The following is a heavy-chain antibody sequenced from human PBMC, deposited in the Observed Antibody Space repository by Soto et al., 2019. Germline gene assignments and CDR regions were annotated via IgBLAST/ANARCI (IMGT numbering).Heavy chain of an antibody. CDR3: AKVSGRIVGATTPFYYFDY. CDR2: IIGSGGST. CDR1: GFTFSSYA. V-gene: IGHV3-23*01. J-gene: IGHJ4*02. D-gene: IGHD1-26*01. Sequence: EVQLLESGGGLVQPGGSLRLSCAASGFTFSSYAMSWVRQAPGKGLEWVSAIIGSGGSTYYADSVKGRFTISRDNSKNTLYLQMNSMRAEDTAVYYCAKVSGRIVGATTPFYYFDYWGQGTLVTVSS.